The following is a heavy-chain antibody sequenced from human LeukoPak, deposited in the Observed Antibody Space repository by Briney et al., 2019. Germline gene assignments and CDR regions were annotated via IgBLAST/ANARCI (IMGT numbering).Heavy chain of an antibody. J-gene: IGHJ4*02. CDR1: GFTFSSYA. CDR3: ARPQSSSGYYWPFDD. V-gene: IGHV3-23*01. D-gene: IGHD3-22*01. CDR2: ISPSSGT. Sequence: GGSLRLSCAASGFTFSSYAMRWARQAPGKGLEWVSAISPSSGTFYADSVKGRFTISRDNSKNTLYLQMNSLRAEDTAVYYCARPQSSSGYYWPFDDWGQGTLVTVSS.